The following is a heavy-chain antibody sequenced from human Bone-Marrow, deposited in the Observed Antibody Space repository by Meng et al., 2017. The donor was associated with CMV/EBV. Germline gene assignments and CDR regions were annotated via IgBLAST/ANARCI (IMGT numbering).Heavy chain of an antibody. CDR3: ASSGYSSSWYEVYYYGLDV. J-gene: IGHJ6*02. D-gene: IGHD6-13*01. Sequence: SVKVSCKASGGTFSSYTISWVRQAPGQGLEWMGRIIPILGIANYAQKFQGRVTITADKSTSTAYMELSSLRSEDTAVYYCASSGYSSSWYEVYYYGLDVWGQGTTVTVS. CDR1: GGTFSSYT. CDR2: IIPILGIA. V-gene: IGHV1-69*02.